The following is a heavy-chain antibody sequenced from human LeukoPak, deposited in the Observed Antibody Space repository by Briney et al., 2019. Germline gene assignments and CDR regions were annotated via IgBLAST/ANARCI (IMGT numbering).Heavy chain of an antibody. CDR2: IYYSGST. Sequence: SETLSLTCTVSGGSIRSYYWSWIRQPPGKGLEWIGYIYYSGSTNYNPSLKSRVTISVDTSKNQFSLKLTSVTAADTAVYYCARTIGYYNYMDVWGKGTTVTISS. CDR1: GGSIRSYY. V-gene: IGHV4-59*01. J-gene: IGHJ6*03. CDR3: ARTIGYYNYMDV.